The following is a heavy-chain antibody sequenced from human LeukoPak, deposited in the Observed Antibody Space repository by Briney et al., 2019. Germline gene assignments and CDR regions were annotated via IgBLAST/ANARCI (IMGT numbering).Heavy chain of an antibody. D-gene: IGHD3-3*01. CDR3: ARDQDFWSGYYYYGMDV. J-gene: IGHJ6*02. CDR2: ISAYNGNT. Sequence: GASVKVSCKASGYTFTSYGISWVRRAPGQGLEWMGWISAYNGNTDYAQKLQGRVTMTTDTSTSTAYMELRSLRSDDTAVYYCARDQDFWSGYYYYGMDVWGQGTTVTVSS. CDR1: GYTFTSYG. V-gene: IGHV1-18*01.